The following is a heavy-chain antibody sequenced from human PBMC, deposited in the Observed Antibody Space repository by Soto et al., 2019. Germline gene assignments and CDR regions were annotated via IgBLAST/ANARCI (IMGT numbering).Heavy chain of an antibody. D-gene: IGHD5-18*01. CDR1: GFTFSSYS. V-gene: IGHV3-21*01. CDR2: ISSSSSYI. Sequence: GGSLRLSCAASGFTFSSYSMNWVRQAQGKGLEGVSSISSSSSYIYYADSVKGRFTITRDNAKNSLYLQMNSLRAEYTAVYYCAGGDTAMVLDYYGMDVWGQGTTVTVSS. CDR3: AGGDTAMVLDYYGMDV. J-gene: IGHJ6*02.